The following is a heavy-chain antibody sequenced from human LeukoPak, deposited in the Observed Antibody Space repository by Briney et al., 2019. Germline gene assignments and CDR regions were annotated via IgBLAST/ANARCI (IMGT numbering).Heavy chain of an antibody. D-gene: IGHD1-26*01. V-gene: IGHV3-48*04. J-gene: IGHJ4*02. Sequence: GGSLRLSCAASGFTFSSYSMNWVRQAPGKGLEWISYIRESGTSVYADSVKGRFTVSRDNAKNSVYLEMNGLRVEDTAVYYCARDGVGVGSTKLDYWGQGTLVTVSS. CDR2: IRESGTSV. CDR1: GFTFSSYS. CDR3: ARDGVGVGSTKLDY.